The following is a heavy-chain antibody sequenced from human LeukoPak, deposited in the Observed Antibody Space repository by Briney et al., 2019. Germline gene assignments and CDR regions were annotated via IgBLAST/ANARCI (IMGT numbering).Heavy chain of an antibody. CDR2: IYHSGST. V-gene: IGHV4-38-2*02. D-gene: IGHD1-26*01. Sequence: SETLSLTCTVSGGSISSGPYWSWIRQPPGKGLEYIGYIYHSGSTYYNPSLKSRVTISVDTSKNQFSLKLSSVTAADTAVYYCARVGYSGSYTLRYWGQGTLVTVSS. CDR3: ARVGYSGSYTLRY. CDR1: GGSISSGPY. J-gene: IGHJ4*02.